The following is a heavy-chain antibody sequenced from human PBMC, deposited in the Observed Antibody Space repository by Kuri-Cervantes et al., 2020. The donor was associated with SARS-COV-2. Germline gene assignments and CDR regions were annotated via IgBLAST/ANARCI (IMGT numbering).Heavy chain of an antibody. CDR1: GFTFSSYA. D-gene: IGHD6-13*01. CDR3: ARGRGEQLVPPGWFDP. CDR2: INHSGST. Sequence: GSLRLSCAASGFTFSSYAMSWVRQAPGKGLEWIGEINHSGSTNYNPSLKSRVTISVDTSKNQFSLKLSSVTAADTAVYYCARGRGEQLVPPGWFDPWSQGTLVTVSS. V-gene: IGHV4-34*01. J-gene: IGHJ5*02.